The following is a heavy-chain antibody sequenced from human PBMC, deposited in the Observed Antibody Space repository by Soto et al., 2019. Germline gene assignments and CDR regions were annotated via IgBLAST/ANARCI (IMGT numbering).Heavy chain of an antibody. CDR1: GYTFTSYR. D-gene: IGHD3-3*01. V-gene: IGHV1-18*01. Sequence: ASVKVSCKASGYTFTSYRISWVRQAPGQGLEWMGWISAYNGNTNYAQKLQGRVTMTTDTSTSTAYMELRSLRSDDTAVYYCARPNYDFWSGIPAPDYWGQGTLVTVSS. CDR2: ISAYNGNT. CDR3: ARPNYDFWSGIPAPDY. J-gene: IGHJ4*02.